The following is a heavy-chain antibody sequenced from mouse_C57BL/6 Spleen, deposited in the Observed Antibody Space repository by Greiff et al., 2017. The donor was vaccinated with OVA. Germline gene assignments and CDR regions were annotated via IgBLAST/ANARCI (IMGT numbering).Heavy chain of an antibody. CDR3: ARGLGGISRGSPGDY. J-gene: IGHJ2*01. Sequence: QVQLQQSGAELVRPGASVKLSCKASGYTFTSYGMSWVQQRTGQGLEWIGEIDPRSGSTYYNEKFKGKATLTADKSSSTAYMELRSLTSDDAAVYFCARGLGGISRGSPGDYWGQGTALTVSS. CDR2: IDPRSGST. CDR1: GYTFTSYG. D-gene: IGHD2-14*01. V-gene: IGHV1-81*01.